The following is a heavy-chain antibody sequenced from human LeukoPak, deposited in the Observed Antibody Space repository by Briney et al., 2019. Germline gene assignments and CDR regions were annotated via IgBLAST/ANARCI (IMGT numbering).Heavy chain of an antibody. CDR1: GFTFSSYS. CDR2: IKQDGSEK. D-gene: IGHD6-6*01. Sequence: GGSLRLSCAASGFTFSSYSMNWVRQAPGKGLEWVANIKQDGSEKYYVDSVKGRFTISRDNAKNSLYLQMNSLRAEDTAVYYCARDANRIAARGGFDYWGQGTLVTVSS. J-gene: IGHJ4*02. CDR3: ARDANRIAARGGFDY. V-gene: IGHV3-7*01.